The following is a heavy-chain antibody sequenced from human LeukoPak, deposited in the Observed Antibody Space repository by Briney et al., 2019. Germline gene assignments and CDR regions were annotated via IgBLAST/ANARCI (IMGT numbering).Heavy chain of an antibody. CDR1: GFTFSSYS. CDR2: ISSSSSYI. Sequence: GGSLRLSCAASGFTFSSYSMNWVRQAPGKGLEWVSSISSSSSYIYYADSVKGRFTISRDNAKNSLYLQMNSLRAEDTAVYYCAREYLAVAGTTFDYWGQGTLVTVSS. D-gene: IGHD6-19*01. V-gene: IGHV3-21*01. J-gene: IGHJ4*02. CDR3: AREYLAVAGTTFDY.